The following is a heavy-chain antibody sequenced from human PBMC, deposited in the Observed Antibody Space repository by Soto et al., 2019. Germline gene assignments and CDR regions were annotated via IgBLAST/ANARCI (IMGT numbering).Heavy chain of an antibody. V-gene: IGHV3-74*03. CDR1: GFTFSSYW. D-gene: IGHD4-17*01. J-gene: IGHJ4*02. CDR2: IYNPGSTA. CDR3: VRGNPRYGNFVY. Sequence: GGSLRLSCAASGFTFSSYWMHWVRQAPGKGLMWVARIYNPGSTASYADSVKGRFTISRVNAKNTLYLQMSSLTVDDTAVFYCVRGNPRYGNFVYWGPGILVTV.